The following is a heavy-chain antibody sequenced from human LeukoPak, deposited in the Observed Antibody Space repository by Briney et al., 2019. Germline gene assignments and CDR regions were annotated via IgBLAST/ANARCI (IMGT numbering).Heavy chain of an antibody. V-gene: IGHV3-23*01. CDR2: ISGSGGST. D-gene: IGHD3-16*01. J-gene: IGHJ4*02. CDR1: GSTFSSYA. Sequence: GGSLRLSCAASGSTFSSYAMSWVRQAPGKGLEWVSAISGSGGSTYYADSVKGRFTISRDNSKNTLYLQMNSLRAEDTAVYYCAKGETTYYDYVWGSYVYDYWGQGTLVTVSS. CDR3: AKGETTYYDYVWGSYVYDY.